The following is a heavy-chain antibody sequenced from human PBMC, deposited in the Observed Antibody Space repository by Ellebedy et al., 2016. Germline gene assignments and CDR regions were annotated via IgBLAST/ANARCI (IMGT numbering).Heavy chain of an antibody. Sequence: SETLSLTXSISGDSISNSDYQWSWIRQAPGRGLEWIGNFYYRGTTSYNPSLKSRVTISADTSKNHFSLELRSVTAADTATYYCARERDHYDSGTYYNSVFFDPWGQGSPVIVSS. D-gene: IGHD3-10*01. CDR1: GDSISNSDYQ. CDR3: ARERDHYDSGTYYNSVFFDP. V-gene: IGHV4-30-4*01. CDR2: FYYRGTT. J-gene: IGHJ5*02.